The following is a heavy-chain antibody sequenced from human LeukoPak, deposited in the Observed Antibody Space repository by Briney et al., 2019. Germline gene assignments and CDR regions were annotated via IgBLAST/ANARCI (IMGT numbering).Heavy chain of an antibody. D-gene: IGHD3-10*01. CDR3: ASYYNTRWYYFDY. CDR1: GGSVSSGSYY. J-gene: IGHJ4*02. V-gene: IGHV4-61*01. Sequence: SETLSLTCAVSGGSVSSGSYYWSWIRQPPGKGLKWIGYIYYSGSTNYNPSLKSRITLSVETSKNQFSLKLSSVTAADTAVYYCASYYNTRWYYFDYWGQGTLVTVSS. CDR2: IYYSGST.